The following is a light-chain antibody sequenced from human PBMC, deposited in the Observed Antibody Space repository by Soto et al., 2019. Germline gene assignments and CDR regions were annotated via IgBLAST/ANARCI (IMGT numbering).Light chain of an antibody. CDR1: SIDFGGYNY. CDR2: DVS. J-gene: IGLJ1*01. CDR3: CSYTTSNTRQIV. V-gene: IGLV2-14*01. Sequence: QSALTQPASVSGSPGQSITISFTGTSIDFGGYNYVSWYQQHPGKAPKFMIYDVSNRPSGVSNRFSGSKSGNTASLTISGLQAEDEADYYCCSYTTSNTRQIVFGTGTKLTVL.